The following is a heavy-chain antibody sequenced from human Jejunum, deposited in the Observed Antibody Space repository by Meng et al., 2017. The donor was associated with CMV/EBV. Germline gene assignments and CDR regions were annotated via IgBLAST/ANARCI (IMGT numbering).Heavy chain of an antibody. CDR3: AKHRGAYEYYSMDV. J-gene: IGHJ6*02. CDR2: LYGGGTTT. Sequence: SGFTFSTYGVSWVRLAPGKGLEWVSVLYGGGTTTYSTDSMKGRFTISRDNSKNTLYLQMNSLRAEDTAVYYCAKHRGAYEYYSMDVWGQGTTVTVSS. CDR1: GFTFSTYG. V-gene: IGHV3-23*03.